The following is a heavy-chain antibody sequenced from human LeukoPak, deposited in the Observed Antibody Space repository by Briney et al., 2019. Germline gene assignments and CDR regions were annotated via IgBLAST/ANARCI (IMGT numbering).Heavy chain of an antibody. CDR1: GYTFTGYY. D-gene: IGHD3-10*01. CDR3: ARVFGVGDAFDI. V-gene: IGHV1-2*02. Sequence: ASVKVSCKASGYTFTGYYMHWVRQAPGQGLEWMGWINPNSGGTNYAQKFQGRVTMTRDTSISTAYMELSRLRSDDTAVYYCARVFGVGDAFDIWGQGTMVTVSS. J-gene: IGHJ3*02. CDR2: INPNSGGT.